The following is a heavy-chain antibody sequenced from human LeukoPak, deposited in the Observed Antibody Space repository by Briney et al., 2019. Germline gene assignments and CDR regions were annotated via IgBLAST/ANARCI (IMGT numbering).Heavy chain of an antibody. J-gene: IGHJ6*02. CDR1: GGSISSYY. D-gene: IGHD3-10*01. V-gene: IGHV4-59*01. Sequence: PSETLSLTCTASGGSISSYYWSWIRQPPGKGLEWIGYIYYSGSTNYNPSLKSRVTISVDTSKNQFSLKLSSVTAADPAVYYCARDGDYYGSGSPLLHYGMDVWGQGTTVTVSS. CDR3: ARDGDYYGSGSPLLHYGMDV. CDR2: IYYSGST.